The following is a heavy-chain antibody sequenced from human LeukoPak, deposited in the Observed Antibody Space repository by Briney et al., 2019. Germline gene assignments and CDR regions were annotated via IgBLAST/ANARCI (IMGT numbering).Heavy chain of an antibody. CDR1: GGSISSYC. V-gene: IGHV4-59*01. Sequence: PSETLSLTCTVSGGSISSYCWSWIRQPPGKGLEWIGYIYYSGSTNYNPSLKSRVTISVDTSKNQFSLKLSSVTAADTAVYYCARIIPRYCSSTSCYQPLFDYWGQGTLVTVSS. J-gene: IGHJ4*02. D-gene: IGHD2-2*01. CDR3: ARIIPRYCSSTSCYQPLFDY. CDR2: IYYSGST.